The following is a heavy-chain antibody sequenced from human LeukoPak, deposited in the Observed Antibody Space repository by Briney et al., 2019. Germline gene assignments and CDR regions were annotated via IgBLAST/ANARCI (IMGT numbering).Heavy chain of an antibody. V-gene: IGHV3-7*01. CDR2: IKEGGREK. CDR1: AFTFRTYW. D-gene: IGHD6-19*01. Sequence: GGSLRLSCAASAFTFRTYWMSWVRQAPGKGREWVANIKEGGREKYYMDSVKGRFTISRDNAKNSLYLQMNSLRVEDTAVYYCATSQTTSGRYGNAFDSWGQGTMVTVSS. J-gene: IGHJ3*02. CDR3: ATSQTTSGRYGNAFDS.